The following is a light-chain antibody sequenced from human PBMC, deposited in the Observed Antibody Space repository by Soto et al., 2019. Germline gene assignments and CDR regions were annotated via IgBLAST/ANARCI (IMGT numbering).Light chain of an antibody. CDR1: QSMGTW. V-gene: IGKV1-5*01. CDR3: RQYDTYSMYT. CDR2: DAS. Sequence: DIQMTQSPSTLSASVGDRVTITCRASQSMGTWLAWYQQKPGKAPKLLIYDASTLESGDPSRFSGSGSGTEFTLIISSLQPDDFATYYCRQYDTYSMYTFGQGTKVDIK. J-gene: IGKJ2*01.